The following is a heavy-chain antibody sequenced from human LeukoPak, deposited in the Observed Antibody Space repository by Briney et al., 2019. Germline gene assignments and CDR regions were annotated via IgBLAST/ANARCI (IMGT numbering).Heavy chain of an antibody. J-gene: IGHJ4*02. V-gene: IGHV4-31*03. CDR3: AREVMDNLRFDY. CDR1: GGSITSSSHY. CDR2: IYYSGST. D-gene: IGHD1-14*01. Sequence: PSETLSLTCSVSGGSITSSSHYWGWIRQSPGKGLEWIGYIYYSGSTYYNPSLKSRVTISVDTSKNQFSLKLCSVTAADTAVYYCAREVMDNLRFDYWGQGTLVTVSS.